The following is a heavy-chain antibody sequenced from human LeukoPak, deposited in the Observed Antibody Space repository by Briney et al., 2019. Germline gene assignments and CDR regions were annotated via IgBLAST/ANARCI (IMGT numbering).Heavy chain of an antibody. CDR1: GFTFDDYA. CDR3: EKGHSSSWYFSY. V-gene: IGHV3-9*01. J-gene: IGHJ4*02. Sequence: GGSLRLSCAASGFTFDDYAMHCVRQAPGKGLEWVSGISWNSGSIGYADSVKGRFTISRDNAKNSLYLQMNSLRAEDTALYYCEKGHSSSWYFSYWGQGTLVTVSS. CDR2: ISWNSGSI. D-gene: IGHD6-13*01.